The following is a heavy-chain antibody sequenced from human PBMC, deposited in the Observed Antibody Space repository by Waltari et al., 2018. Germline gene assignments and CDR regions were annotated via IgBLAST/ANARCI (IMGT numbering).Heavy chain of an antibody. CDR3: ARRAGSGSYYYYYYYGMDV. CDR2: IRGRVGST. V-gene: IGHV3-23*04. CDR1: GFTFRRFA. D-gene: IGHD3-10*01. Sequence: EVQLVESGGGLVQPGGSLRLSCAASGFTFRRFAMSWVPQAPVKGRGWVAAIRGRVGSTYYADSVKGRFTISRDNSKNTLYLQMNSLRAEDTAVYYCARRAGSGSYYYYYYYGMDVWGQGTTVTVSS. J-gene: IGHJ6*02.